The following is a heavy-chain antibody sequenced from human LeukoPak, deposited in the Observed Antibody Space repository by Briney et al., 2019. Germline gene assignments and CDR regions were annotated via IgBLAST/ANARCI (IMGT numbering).Heavy chain of an antibody. CDR3: AKRRQWTDAFDI. V-gene: IGHV3-23*01. J-gene: IGHJ3*02. CDR1: GFTFSSYA. Sequence: GGSLRLSCAASGFTFSSYAMSWVRQAPGKGLEWVSAISGSGGSTYYADSVKGWFTISRDNSKNTLYLQMNSLRAEDTAVYYCAKRRQWTDAFDIWGQGTMVTVSS. CDR2: ISGSGGST. D-gene: IGHD6-19*01.